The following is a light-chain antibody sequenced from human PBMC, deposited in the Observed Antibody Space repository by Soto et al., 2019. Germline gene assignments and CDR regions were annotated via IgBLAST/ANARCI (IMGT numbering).Light chain of an antibody. CDR1: KLGDKY. Sequence: SSELTQPPSVSVSPGQTASITCSGDKLGDKYACWYQQKPGQSPVLVIYQDTKRPSGIPERFSASNSGNTATLTISGTQAMDEADYYCQAWDSSTEVVFDGGTKVTVL. J-gene: IGLJ2*01. V-gene: IGLV3-1*01. CDR2: QDT. CDR3: QAWDSSTEVV.